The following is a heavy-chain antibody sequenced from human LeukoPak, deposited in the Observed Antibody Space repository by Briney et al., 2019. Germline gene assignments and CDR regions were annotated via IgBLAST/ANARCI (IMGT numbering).Heavy chain of an antibody. CDR3: AKENFMSSVTSFDY. D-gene: IGHD4-11*01. CDR2: ISGSGAVT. CDR1: GFTFSSYG. J-gene: IGHJ4*02. Sequence: PGGSLRLSCAASGFTFSSYGMSWVRQAPGKGLEWVSGISGSGAVTYYADSVKGRFTISRDNSKNTLSLQMNSLRAEDTAVYYCAKENFMSSVTSFDYWGQGTLVTVSS. V-gene: IGHV3-23*01.